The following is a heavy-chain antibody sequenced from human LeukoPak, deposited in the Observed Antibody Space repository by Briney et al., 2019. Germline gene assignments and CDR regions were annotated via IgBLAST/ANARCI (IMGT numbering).Heavy chain of an antibody. J-gene: IGHJ6*03. CDR2: ITASGDRT. V-gene: IGHV3-48*01. Sequence: GGSLRLSCAASGFTFSSYSMHWVRQAPGKGLEWVSGITASGDRTFYGDSVRGRFTMSRDNAKNSLYLQMNSLRAEDTAVYYCARDGAARLLRHYYYMDVWGKGTTVTVSS. CDR3: ARDGAARLLRHYYYMDV. D-gene: IGHD6-6*01. CDR1: GFTFSSYS.